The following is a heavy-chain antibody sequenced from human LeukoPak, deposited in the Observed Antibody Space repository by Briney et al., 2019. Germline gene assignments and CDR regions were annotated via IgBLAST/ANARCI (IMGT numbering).Heavy chain of an antibody. V-gene: IGHV3-7*01. J-gene: IGHJ4*02. D-gene: IGHD2-21*02. CDR1: GFTLSSYW. CDR2: IKQDGSEK. CDR3: ARGRAYCGGDCCLNYFDY. Sequence: PGGSLRLSCAASGFTLSSYWMSWVRQAPGKGLEGVANIKQDGSEKYYVDSVKGRFTISRDNAKNSLYLQMNSVRAEDTAVYYCARGRAYCGGDCCLNYFDYWGQGTLVTVSS.